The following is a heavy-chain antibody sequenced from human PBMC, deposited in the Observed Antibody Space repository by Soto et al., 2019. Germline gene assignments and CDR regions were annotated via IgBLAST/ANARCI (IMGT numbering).Heavy chain of an antibody. J-gene: IGHJ4*02. CDR2: IYYSGST. CDR3: GRVSLINDYGDYFDY. Sequence: PSETLSLTCTVSGGSISSYYWSWIRQPPGKGLEWIGYIYYSGSTNYNSSLKSRVTISVDTSKTQFSLKLSSVTAADTAVYYCGRVSLINDYGDYFDYWGQGTLVTVSS. V-gene: IGHV4-59*12. D-gene: IGHD4-17*01. CDR1: GGSISSYY.